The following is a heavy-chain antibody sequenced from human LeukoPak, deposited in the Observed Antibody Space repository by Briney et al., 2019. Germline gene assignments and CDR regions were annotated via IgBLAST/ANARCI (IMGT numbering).Heavy chain of an antibody. Sequence: SETLSLTCTVSGGPISSYYWSWIRQPPGKGLEWIGYIYYSGSTNYNPSLKSRVTISVDTSKNQFSLRLSSVTAADTAVYYCARVTGYMIEDYFDYWGQGTLVTVSS. V-gene: IGHV4-59*01. D-gene: IGHD3-22*01. CDR3: ARVTGYMIEDYFDY. J-gene: IGHJ4*02. CDR2: IYYSGST. CDR1: GGPISSYY.